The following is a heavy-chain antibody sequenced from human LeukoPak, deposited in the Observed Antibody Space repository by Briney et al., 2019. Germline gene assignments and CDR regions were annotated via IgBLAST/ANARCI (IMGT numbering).Heavy chain of an antibody. CDR1: GFTFSIYA. CDR3: TTDSPIGGNWYKYFQH. V-gene: IGHV3-23*01. Sequence: GGSLRLSCAASGFTFSIYAMSWVRQAPGKGLEWVSAISGSGGSTYYADSVKGRFTISRYNSKNTLYLQMNSLKTEDTAVYYCTTDSPIGGNWYKYFQHWGQGTLVTVSS. J-gene: IGHJ1*01. D-gene: IGHD6-13*01. CDR2: ISGSGGST.